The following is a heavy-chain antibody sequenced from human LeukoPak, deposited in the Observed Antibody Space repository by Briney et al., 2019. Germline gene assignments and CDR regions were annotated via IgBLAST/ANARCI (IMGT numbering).Heavy chain of an antibody. J-gene: IGHJ4*02. D-gene: IGHD2-2*01. V-gene: IGHV1-2*06. CDR3: ARDQGYCSSTSCHNFDY. CDR1: GYTFTGYY. Sequence: ASVKVSCKASGYTFTGYYMHWVRQAPGQGLEWMGRINPNSGGTNYAQKFQGRVTMTRDTSISTANMELSRLRSDDTAVYYCARDQGYCSSTSCHNFDYWGQGTLVTVSS. CDR2: INPNSGGT.